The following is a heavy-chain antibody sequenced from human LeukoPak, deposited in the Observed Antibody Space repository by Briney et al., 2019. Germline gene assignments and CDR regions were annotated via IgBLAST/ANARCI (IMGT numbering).Heavy chain of an antibody. CDR3: ANSAAGTLYGMDV. D-gene: IGHD6-13*01. Sequence: GGSLGLSCAASGFTFSSYGMHWVRQAPGKGLEWVAVISYDGSNKYYADSAKGRFTISRDNSKNTLYLQMNSLRAEDTAVYYCANSAAGTLYGMDVWGQGTTVTVSS. J-gene: IGHJ6*02. V-gene: IGHV3-30*18. CDR2: ISYDGSNK. CDR1: GFTFSSYG.